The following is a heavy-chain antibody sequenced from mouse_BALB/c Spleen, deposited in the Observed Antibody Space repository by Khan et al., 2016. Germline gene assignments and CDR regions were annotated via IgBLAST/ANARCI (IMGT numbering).Heavy chain of an antibody. CDR2: IRLKSNNYAT. CDR1: GFTFSNYW. Sequence: EVKLEESGGGLVQPGGSMKLSCVASGFTFSNYWMNWVRQSPEKGLEWVAEIRLKSNNYATHYAESVKGRFTISRDDSKSSVYLQMNNLRAEDTGIYYCTRSFYYFDVWGQGTTLTVSS. J-gene: IGHJ2*01. V-gene: IGHV6-6*02. CDR3: TRSFYYFDV.